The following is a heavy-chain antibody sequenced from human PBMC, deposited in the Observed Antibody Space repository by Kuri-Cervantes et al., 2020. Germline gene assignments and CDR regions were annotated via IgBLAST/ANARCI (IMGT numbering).Heavy chain of an antibody. V-gene: IGHV1-18*01. D-gene: IGHD2-2*01. Sequence: ASVQISCKASGYTFTSYGISWVRQAAGQGLEWMGWISAYNGNTNYAQKLQGRVTMTTDTSTNTAYKELRSLRSDDTAVYYCARDPDIVVVPAAMPVLEYWFDPWGQGTLVTVSS. CDR2: ISAYNGNT. CDR1: GYTFTSYG. J-gene: IGHJ5*02. CDR3: ARDPDIVVVPAAMPVLEYWFDP.